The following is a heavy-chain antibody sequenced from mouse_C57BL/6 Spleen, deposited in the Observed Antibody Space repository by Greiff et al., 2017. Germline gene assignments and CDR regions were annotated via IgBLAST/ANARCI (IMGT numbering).Heavy chain of an antibody. CDR2: INPSNGGT. D-gene: IGHD3-1*01. Sequence: VQLQQSGTELVKPGASVKLSCKASGYTFTRYWMHWVKQRPGQGLEWIGNINPSNGGTNYNEKFKSKATLTADKTSSTAYMKLSSLTSEDAAVYYGGRGEPRDWFAYWGQGTLVTVSA. CDR1: GYTFTRYW. J-gene: IGHJ3*01. CDR3: GRGEPRDWFAY. V-gene: IGHV1-53*01.